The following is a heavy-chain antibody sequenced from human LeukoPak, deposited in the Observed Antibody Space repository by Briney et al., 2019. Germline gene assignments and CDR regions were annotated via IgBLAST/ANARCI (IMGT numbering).Heavy chain of an antibody. J-gene: IGHJ4*02. Sequence: PGGSLRLPCVASGFTFKSYGMTWVRQVPGKGLEWLSSITGAGTSTKYADSVNGRFTISRDNSKNTLSLQMTGLRAEDTAVYYCARKVAVAIDLDYWGQGTLVTVSS. CDR1: GFTFKSYG. CDR2: ITGAGTST. CDR3: ARKVAVAIDLDY. V-gene: IGHV3-23*01. D-gene: IGHD2-2*01.